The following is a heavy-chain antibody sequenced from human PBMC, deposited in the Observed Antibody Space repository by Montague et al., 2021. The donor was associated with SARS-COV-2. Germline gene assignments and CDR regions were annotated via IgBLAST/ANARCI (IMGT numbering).Heavy chain of an antibody. CDR3: ARINSDPLDYYYYGMDV. D-gene: IGHD1-1*01. J-gene: IGHJ6*02. Sequence: PALVKPTQTLTLTCTFSGFSLSTSGMCVSWIRQPPGKALEWLALIDWXDDKYYSTSLKTRLTISKDTSKNQVVLTMTNMDPMDTATYYCARINSDPLDYYYYGMDVWGQGTTVTVSS. CDR1: GFSLSTSGMC. V-gene: IGHV2-70*01. CDR2: IDWXDDK.